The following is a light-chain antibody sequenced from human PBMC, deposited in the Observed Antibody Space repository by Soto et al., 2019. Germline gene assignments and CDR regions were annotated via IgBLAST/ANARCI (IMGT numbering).Light chain of an antibody. J-gene: IGKJ4*01. V-gene: IGKV1-9*01. CDR1: QGISSY. Sequence: IQLTQSPSSLSASVGDRVTITCRASQGISSYLAWYQQKPGKAPKLLIYAASTLQTGVPSRFSGSGSGTDFTLTISSLQPEDYATYYCQQLNGYLFDGGTKVEIK. CDR3: QQLNGYL. CDR2: AAS.